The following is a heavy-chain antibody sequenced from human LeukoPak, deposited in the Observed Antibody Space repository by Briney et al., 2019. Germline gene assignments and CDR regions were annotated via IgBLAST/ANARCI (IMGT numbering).Heavy chain of an antibody. CDR3: ARQYGSGSYLFDP. V-gene: IGHV3-30-3*01. CDR1: GFTFSSYA. Sequence: PGGSLRLSCAASGFTFSSYAMHWVRQAPGKGLEWVAVISYDGSNKYYADSVKGRFTISRDNSKNTLYLQMNSLRAEDTAVYYCARQYGSGSYLFDPWGQGTLVTVSS. CDR2: ISYDGSNK. J-gene: IGHJ5*02. D-gene: IGHD3-10*01.